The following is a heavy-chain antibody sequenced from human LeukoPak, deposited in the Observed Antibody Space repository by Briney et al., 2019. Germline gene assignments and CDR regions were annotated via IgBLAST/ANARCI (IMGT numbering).Heavy chain of an antibody. CDR3: ARDTDPDY. CDR1: GFNFNTYW. J-gene: IGHJ4*02. CDR2: MNQDGSQK. V-gene: IGHV3-7*03. Sequence: GGSLTLSCAASGFNFNTYWVRWVRQAPGDGLEGVANMNQDGSQKYYVDSVKGRFTISRDNAKNSLYPLMNSLRAEDTAVYYCARDTDPDYWGQGNLVTVSS.